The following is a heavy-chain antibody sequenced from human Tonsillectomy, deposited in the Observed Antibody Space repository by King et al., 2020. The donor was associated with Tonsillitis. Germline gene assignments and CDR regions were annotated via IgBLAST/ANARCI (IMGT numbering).Heavy chain of an antibody. Sequence: VQLVESGGGLVKPGGSLRLSCAAPGFTFSSYSMNWVRQAPEKGLEWVSSISSSSSYIYYADSVKGRFTISRDNANNSLYLQMNSLRAEDTAVYYCARDQQLIRWGQGTLVTVSS. CDR1: GFTFSSYS. CDR2: ISSSSSYI. J-gene: IGHJ4*02. V-gene: IGHV3-21*01. CDR3: ARDQQLIR. D-gene: IGHD6-13*01.